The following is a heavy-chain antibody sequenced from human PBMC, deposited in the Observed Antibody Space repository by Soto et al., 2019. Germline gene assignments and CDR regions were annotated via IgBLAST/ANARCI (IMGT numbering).Heavy chain of an antibody. Sequence: GGSLRLSCAASGFIFSSYALHWVRQAPGKGLEWVAVMSYDGSNKYYADSVKGRFTISRDNSKNTLYLQMNSLRAEDTAVYYCARDSGPYFDYWGQGTLVTVSS. D-gene: IGHD5-12*01. CDR3: ARDSGPYFDY. CDR1: GFIFSSYA. J-gene: IGHJ4*02. V-gene: IGHV3-30-3*01. CDR2: MSYDGSNK.